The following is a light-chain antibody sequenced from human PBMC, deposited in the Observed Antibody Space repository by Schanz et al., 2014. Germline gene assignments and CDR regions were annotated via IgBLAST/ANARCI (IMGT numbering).Light chain of an antibody. J-gene: IGKJ1*01. CDR2: GAS. V-gene: IGKV3-20*01. CDR1: QTVTRSY. CDR3: YQHRCILFP. Sequence: EIVLTQSPATLSLSPGERATLSCRASQTVTRSYLAWYQQKPGQAPRLLIYGASSRATDIPDRFSGSGSGTDFTLTISILVAGDFAVYYCYQHRCILFPFAPGSKVEIK.